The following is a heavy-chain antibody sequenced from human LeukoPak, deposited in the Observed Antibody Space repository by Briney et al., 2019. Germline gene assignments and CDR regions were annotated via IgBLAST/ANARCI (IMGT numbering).Heavy chain of an antibody. CDR3: ARDESRNPNCFGGNSDAFNI. CDR2: INYSGST. CDR1: GGSISTSSYY. Sequence: SETLSLTCTVSGGSISTSSYYWGWIRQPPGKGLEWIGSINYSGSTYNNPSLRSRVTISVDTAKNQFSLNLSSVTAADTAVYYCARDESRNPNCFGGNSDAFNIWGQGTMVTVSS. D-gene: IGHD4-23*01. V-gene: IGHV4-39*07. J-gene: IGHJ3*02.